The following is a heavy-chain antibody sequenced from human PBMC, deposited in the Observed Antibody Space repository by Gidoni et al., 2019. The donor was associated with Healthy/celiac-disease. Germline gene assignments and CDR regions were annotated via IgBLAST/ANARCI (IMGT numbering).Heavy chain of an antibody. V-gene: IGHV4-34*01. D-gene: IGHD5-18*01. CDR2: INHSGST. Sequence: QVQLQQWGAGLLKPSETLSLTCAVYGGSFSGYYWSWIRQPPGKGLEWIGEINHSGSTNYNPSLKSRVTISVDTSKNQFSLKLSSVTAADTAVYYCARLQGEAWIQLWSVAFDYWGQGTLVTVSS. J-gene: IGHJ4*02. CDR1: GGSFSGYY. CDR3: ARLQGEAWIQLWSVAFDY.